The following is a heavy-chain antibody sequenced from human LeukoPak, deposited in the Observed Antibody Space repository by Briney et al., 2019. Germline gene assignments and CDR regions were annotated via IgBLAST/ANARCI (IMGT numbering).Heavy chain of an antibody. V-gene: IGHV4-39*07. J-gene: IGHJ4*02. CDR2: IYYSGST. CDR1: GGSVSSGSYY. CDR3: VRDPYYYDSSGYYGYGFDY. D-gene: IGHD3-22*01. Sequence: ASETLSLTCTVSGGSVSSGSYYWGWIRQPPGKGLEWIGNIYYSGSTYYNPSLKSRVTISVETSKNQFSLKLSSVTAADTAVYYCVRDPYYYDSSGYYGYGFDYWGQGTLVTVSS.